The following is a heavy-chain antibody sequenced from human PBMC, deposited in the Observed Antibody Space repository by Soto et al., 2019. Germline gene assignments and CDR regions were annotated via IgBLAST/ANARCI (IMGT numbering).Heavy chain of an antibody. D-gene: IGHD3-10*01. CDR3: ARAVITYSGSGSYYNQFDF. Sequence: SETLSLTCTVSGDSISSYYGNWIRQPPGKGLEWIGYIYYGGSTNYNPSLKSRVTISGDTSKNQFSLKLNSVTAADTAMYYCARAVITYSGSGSYYNQFDFWGHGTLVTVSS. J-gene: IGHJ4*01. CDR2: IYYGGST. V-gene: IGHV4-59*01. CDR1: GDSISSYY.